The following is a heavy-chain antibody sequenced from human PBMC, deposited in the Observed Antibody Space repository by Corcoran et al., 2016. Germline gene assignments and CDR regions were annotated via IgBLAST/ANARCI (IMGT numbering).Heavy chain of an antibody. V-gene: IGHV3-30*18. CDR1: GFTFSSYG. CDR3: AKEFVKAAADPDYDGMDV. Sequence: QVQLVESGGGVVQPGRSLRLSCAASGFTFSSYGMHWVRQAPGKGLEWVAVISCDGSNKYYADSVKGRVTLARDNSKNTLYLQMNSLRAEDTAVYNGAKEFVKAAADPDYDGMDVWGHGTTVTGSS. D-gene: IGHD6-13*01. J-gene: IGHJ6*02. CDR2: ISCDGSNK.